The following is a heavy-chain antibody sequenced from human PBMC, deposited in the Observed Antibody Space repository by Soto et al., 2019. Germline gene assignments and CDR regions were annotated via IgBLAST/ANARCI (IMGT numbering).Heavy chain of an antibody. CDR1: GGSISSGGYS. D-gene: IGHD3-16*02. CDR3: ARGPYYDYVWGSYRQSFDY. CDR2: IYHSGST. J-gene: IGHJ4*02. Sequence: SETLSLTCAVSGGSISSGGYSWSWIRQPPGKGLEWIGYIYHSGSTYYNPSLKSRVTISVDRSKNQFSLKLSSVTAADTAVYYCARGPYYDYVWGSYRQSFDYWGQGTLVTVSS. V-gene: IGHV4-30-2*01.